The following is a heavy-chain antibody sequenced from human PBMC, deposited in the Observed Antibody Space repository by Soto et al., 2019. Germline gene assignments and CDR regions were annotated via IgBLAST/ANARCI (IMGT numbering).Heavy chain of an antibody. J-gene: IGHJ3*02. Sequence: SETLSLTCTVSGGSISSSSYYWGWIRQPPGKGLEWIGSIYYSGSTYYNPSLKSRVTISVDTSKNQCSLKLSSVTAADTAVYYCARALRGLVGADAFDIWGQGTMVTVSS. V-gene: IGHV4-39*07. D-gene: IGHD1-26*01. CDR1: GGSISSSSYY. CDR2: IYYSGST. CDR3: ARALRGLVGADAFDI.